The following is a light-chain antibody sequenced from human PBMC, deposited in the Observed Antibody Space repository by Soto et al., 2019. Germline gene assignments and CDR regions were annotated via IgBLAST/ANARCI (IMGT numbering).Light chain of an antibody. CDR1: SGINVGTYR. J-gene: IGLJ1*01. CDR2: YKSDSDK. V-gene: IGLV5-45*03. CDR3: MIWHSSAYV. Sequence: QLVLTQPSSLSASPGASASLTCTLPSGINVGTYRIYWYQQKPGSPPQYLLNYKSDSDKQQGSGVPSRFSGSKDVSANAGILLVSGLQSEDEADYYCMIWHSSAYVFGTGTKLTVL.